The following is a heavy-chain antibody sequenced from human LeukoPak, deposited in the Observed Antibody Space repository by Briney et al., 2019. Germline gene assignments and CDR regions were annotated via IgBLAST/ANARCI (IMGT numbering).Heavy chain of an antibody. CDR2: ISSSSSYI. Sequence: GGSLRLSCAASGFTFSSYSMNWVRQAPGKGLEWVSSISSSSSYIYYADSEKGRFTISRDNAKNSLYLQMNSLRAEDTAVYYCARDTTAALLPRPFDYWGQGTQVAVSS. CDR1: GFTFSSYS. V-gene: IGHV3-21*01. CDR3: ARDTTAALLPRPFDY. J-gene: IGHJ4*02. D-gene: IGHD2-15*01.